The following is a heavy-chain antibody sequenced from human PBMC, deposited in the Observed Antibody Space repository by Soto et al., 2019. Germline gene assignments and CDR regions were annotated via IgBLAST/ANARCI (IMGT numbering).Heavy chain of an antibody. CDR3: SKDRWQAGTRLVY. CDR1: GFTFSSYA. CDR2: ISGSGGST. V-gene: IGHV3-23*01. D-gene: IGHD6-19*01. Sequence: EVQLLESGGGLVQPGGSLRLSCAASGFTFSSYAMSWVRQAPGKGLEWVSAISGSGGSTYYADSVKGRFTISRDNSKNTLYLQMNSLRADDTAVYYCSKDRWQAGTRLVYWCQGTLVTASS. J-gene: IGHJ4*02.